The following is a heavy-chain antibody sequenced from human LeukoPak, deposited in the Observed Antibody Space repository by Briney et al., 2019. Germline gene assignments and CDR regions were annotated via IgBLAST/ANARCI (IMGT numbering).Heavy chain of an antibody. CDR2: IYYSGST. V-gene: IGHV4-39*07. D-gene: IGHD2-15*01. Sequence: SETLSLTCTVSGGSISSSSYYWGWIRQPPGKGLEWIGSIYYSGSTYYNASLKSRVTISVDTSKNQFSLKLSSMTAADTAVYYCARPSGGYPVYYFDYWGQGTQVTVSS. CDR3: ARPSGGYPVYYFDY. J-gene: IGHJ4*02. CDR1: GGSISSSSYY.